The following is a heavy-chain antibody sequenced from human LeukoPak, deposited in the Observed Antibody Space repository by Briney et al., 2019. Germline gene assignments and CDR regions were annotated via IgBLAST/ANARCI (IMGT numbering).Heavy chain of an antibody. D-gene: IGHD3-22*01. CDR3: ASNYYDSSGYFYGTFDY. CDR1: GFTFSSYA. CDR2: ISGSGGST. V-gene: IGHV3-23*01. J-gene: IGHJ4*02. Sequence: GGSLRLSCAASGFTFSSYAMSWVRQAPGKGLEWVSAISGSGGSTYYADSVKSRFTISRDNSKNTLYLQMNSLRAEDTAVYYCASNYYDSSGYFYGTFDYWGQGTLVTVSS.